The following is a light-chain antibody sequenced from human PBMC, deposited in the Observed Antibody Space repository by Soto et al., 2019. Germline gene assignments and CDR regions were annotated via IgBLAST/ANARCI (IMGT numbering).Light chain of an antibody. V-gene: IGKV1-5*03. J-gene: IGKJ3*01. CDR2: RAS. Sequence: DIQMTQSPSTLSASVGDRVTITCRASQSIDTWLAWYQQKPGKAPKLLIYRASSLESGVPSRFSGNGSGTEFTLPISSLQPDDFSTYYCQRYDTYSGTFGPGTKVDIK. CDR1: QSIDTW. CDR3: QRYDTYSGT.